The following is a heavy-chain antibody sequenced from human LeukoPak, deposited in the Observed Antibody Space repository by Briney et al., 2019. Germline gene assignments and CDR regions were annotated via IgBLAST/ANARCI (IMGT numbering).Heavy chain of an antibody. CDR1: GFTFSSYA. Sequence: AGSLRLSCAAAGFTFSSYAMSWVRQAPGKGLEWVSAISGSGGSTYYADSVKGRFTISRDNSKNTLYLQMNSLRAEDTAVYYCARRRYYYDSSGRTTYYYMDVWGKGTTVTVSS. J-gene: IGHJ6*03. D-gene: IGHD3-22*01. V-gene: IGHV3-23*01. CDR3: ARRRYYYDSSGRTTYYYMDV. CDR2: ISGSGGST.